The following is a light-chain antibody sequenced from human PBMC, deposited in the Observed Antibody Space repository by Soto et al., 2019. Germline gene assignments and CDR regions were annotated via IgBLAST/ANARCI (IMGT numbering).Light chain of an antibody. V-gene: IGKV1-5*03. J-gene: IGKJ1*01. CDR3: QQYNYYSRT. CDR1: QTISSW. CDR2: KAS. Sequence: DIQMTQSPSTLSGSVGDRVTITCRASQTISSWLAWYQQKPGKAHKLLIYKASTLKSGVQSRFSGSGSGTEFTLTIRNLQPDDFATYYCQQYNYYSRTFGQGTKVDIK.